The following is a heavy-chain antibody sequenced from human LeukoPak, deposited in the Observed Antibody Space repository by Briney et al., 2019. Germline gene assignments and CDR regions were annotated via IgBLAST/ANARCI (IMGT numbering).Heavy chain of an antibody. Sequence: SETLSLTCTVSGGSISSYYWSWIRQPPGKGLEWIGYIYYSGSTNYNPSLKSRVTLSLDTSKNQFSLKLSSVTAADTAVYCCARSDYKYYYDSSGYSYAFDIWGQGTMVTVSS. D-gene: IGHD3-22*01. CDR1: GGSISSYY. V-gene: IGHV4-59*12. CDR3: ARSDYKYYYDSSGYSYAFDI. J-gene: IGHJ3*02. CDR2: IYYSGST.